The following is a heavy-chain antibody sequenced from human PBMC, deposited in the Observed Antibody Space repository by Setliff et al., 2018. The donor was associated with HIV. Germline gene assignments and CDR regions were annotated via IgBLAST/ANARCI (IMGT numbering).Heavy chain of an antibody. CDR2: INQDGSHK. CDR3: ARDSGTTIGATGPGY. V-gene: IGHV3-7*01. Sequence: GGSLRLSCAASGFTFNNYWIVWVRQAPGKGLEWVANINQDGSHKYYVDSVKGRFTISRDNAVNSLYLQMDSLRVEDTAVYYCARDSGTTIGATGPGYRGQGTLVTVSS. D-gene: IGHD1-26*01. CDR1: GFTFNNYW. J-gene: IGHJ4*02.